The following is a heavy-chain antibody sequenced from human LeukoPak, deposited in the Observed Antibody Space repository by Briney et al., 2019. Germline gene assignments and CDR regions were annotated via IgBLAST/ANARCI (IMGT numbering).Heavy chain of an antibody. Sequence: SQTLSLTCTVSGGSISSGSYYWSWIRQPAGKGLEWIGRIYTSGSTNYNPSLKSRVTISVDTSKNQFSLKLSSVTAADTAVYYCARESGWGLLDGLFDYWGQGTLVTVSS. CDR2: IYTSGST. D-gene: IGHD1-26*01. V-gene: IGHV4-61*02. CDR3: ARESGWGLLDGLFDY. CDR1: GGSISSGSYY. J-gene: IGHJ4*02.